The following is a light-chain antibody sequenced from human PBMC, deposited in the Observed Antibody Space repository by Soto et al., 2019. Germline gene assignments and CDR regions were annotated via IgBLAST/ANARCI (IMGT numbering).Light chain of an antibody. Sequence: QSVLTQPRSVSGSPGQSVTISCTGTSSDVGGYNYVSWYRQHPGKAPKLTIYDVSKRPSGVPDRFSGSKSGNAASLTISGLQAEDEADYYCCSYAGSYTSLYVFGTGTKVTVL. J-gene: IGLJ1*01. CDR3: CSYAGSYTSLYV. CDR2: DVS. CDR1: SSDVGGYNY. V-gene: IGLV2-11*01.